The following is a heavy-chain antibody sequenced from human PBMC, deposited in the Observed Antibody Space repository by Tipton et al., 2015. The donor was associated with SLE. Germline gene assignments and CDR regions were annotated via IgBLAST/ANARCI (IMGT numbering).Heavy chain of an antibody. CDR2: ISYSGST. CDR3: ARDRGGGPTPDAFDI. CDR1: GGSISSHY. Sequence: TLSLTCTVSGGSISSHYWSWIRQPPGKGLEWIGYISYSGSTYYNPSLKSRVTISVDTSKNQFSLKLSSVTAADTAVYYCARDRGGGPTPDAFDIWGQGTMVTVSS. D-gene: IGHD3-10*01. V-gene: IGHV4-59*11. J-gene: IGHJ3*02.